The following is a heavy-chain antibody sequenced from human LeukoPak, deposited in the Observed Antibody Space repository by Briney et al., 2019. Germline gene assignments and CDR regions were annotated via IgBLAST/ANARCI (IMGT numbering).Heavy chain of an antibody. D-gene: IGHD2-21*01. V-gene: IGHV3-30*04. CDR3: AASIPPAS. CDR1: GFTFSSYA. J-gene: IGHJ5*02. CDR2: ISYDGSNK. Sequence: GGSLRLSCAASGFTFSSYAMHWVRQAPGKGLEWVGVISYDGSNKYYADSVKGRFTISRDNSKNTLYLQMNSLRAEDTAVYYCAASIPPASWGQGTLVTVSS.